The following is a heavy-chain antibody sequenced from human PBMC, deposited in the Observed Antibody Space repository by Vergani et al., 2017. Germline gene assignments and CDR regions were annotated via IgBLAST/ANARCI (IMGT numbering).Heavy chain of an antibody. D-gene: IGHD2-2*01. V-gene: IGHV1-8*01. J-gene: IGHJ4*02. CDR2: MNPNSGNT. CDR3: ARGAARYCSSTSCPNEGDYFDY. Sequence: QVQLVQSGAEVKKPGASVKVSCKASGYTFTSYDINWVRQATGQGLEWMGWMNPNSGNTGYAQKFQGRVTMTRNTSISTAYMELSSLRSEDTAVYYCARGAARYCSSTSCPNEGDYFDYWGQGTLVTVSS. CDR1: GYTFTSYD.